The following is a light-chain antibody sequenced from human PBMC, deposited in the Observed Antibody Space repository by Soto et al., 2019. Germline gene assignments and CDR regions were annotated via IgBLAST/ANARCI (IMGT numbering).Light chain of an antibody. V-gene: IGKV1-27*01. Sequence: DIRMTQSPSSLSASVGDTVTVTCRASQGISNYLAWYQQKPGRVPKLLIYATSTLDSGVPSRFSGSGSATDFTLTITSLQPEDVASYYCQHYKGASTFGKGTRLEI. CDR3: QHYKGAST. CDR1: QGISNY. CDR2: ATS. J-gene: IGKJ5*01.